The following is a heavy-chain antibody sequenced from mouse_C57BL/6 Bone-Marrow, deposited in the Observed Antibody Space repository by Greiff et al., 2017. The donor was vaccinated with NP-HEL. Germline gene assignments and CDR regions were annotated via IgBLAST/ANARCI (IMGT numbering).Heavy chain of an antibody. CDR3: ARHYYSNYFDY. J-gene: IGHJ2*01. D-gene: IGHD2-5*01. Sequence: EVKLEESGGDLVKPGGSLKLSCAASGFTFSSYGMSWVRQTPDKRLEWVATISSGGSYTYYPDSVKGRFTISRDNAKNTLYLQMSSLKSEDTAMYYCARHYYSNYFDYWGQGNTLTVTS. CDR2: ISSGGSYT. V-gene: IGHV5-6*02. CDR1: GFTFSSYG.